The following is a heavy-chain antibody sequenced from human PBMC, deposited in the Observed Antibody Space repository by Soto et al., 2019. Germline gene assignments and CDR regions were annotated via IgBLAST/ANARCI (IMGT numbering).Heavy chain of an antibody. V-gene: IGHV4-34*01. D-gene: IGHD3-3*01. Sequence: SETLSLTCGVYGGSFSGYYWSWIRQPPGKGLEWIGEINHSGSTNYNPSLKSRVTISVDTSKNQFSLKLSSVTAADTAVYYCARQSYDFWSGYYRNAGRYYFDYWGQGTLVTVSS. J-gene: IGHJ4*02. CDR3: ARQSYDFWSGYYRNAGRYYFDY. CDR2: INHSGST. CDR1: GGSFSGYY.